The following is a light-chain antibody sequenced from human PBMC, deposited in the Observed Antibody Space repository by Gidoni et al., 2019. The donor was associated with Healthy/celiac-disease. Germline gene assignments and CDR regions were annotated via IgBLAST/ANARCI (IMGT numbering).Light chain of an antibody. CDR3: QQYYSYPHT. V-gene: IGKV1-8*01. Sequence: AIRITQSPSSLSASTGDRVTITCRASQGISSYLAWYQQQPGKAPKLLIYAASTLQSGVPSRFSGSGSGTDFTLTISCLQSEDFATYYCQQYYSYPHTFGQGTKVEIK. CDR2: AAS. J-gene: IGKJ1*01. CDR1: QGISSY.